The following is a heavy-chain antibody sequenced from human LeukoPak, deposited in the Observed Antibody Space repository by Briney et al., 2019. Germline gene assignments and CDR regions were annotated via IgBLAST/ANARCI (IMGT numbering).Heavy chain of an antibody. CDR2: IIPIFGTA. CDR1: GGTFSSYA. Sequence: ASVKVSCKASGGTFSSYAISWVRQAPGQGLEWMGGIIPIFGTANYAQKFQGRVTITADESTSTAYMELSSLRSEDTAVYYCARDYGGYCSSTSCYAFDIWGQGTMVTVSS. J-gene: IGHJ3*02. V-gene: IGHV1-69*13. CDR3: ARDYGGYCSSTSCYAFDI. D-gene: IGHD2-2*01.